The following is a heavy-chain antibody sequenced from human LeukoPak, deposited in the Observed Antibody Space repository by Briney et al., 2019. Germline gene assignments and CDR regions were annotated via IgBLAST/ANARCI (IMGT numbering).Heavy chain of an antibody. CDR2: INGGNGNT. Sequence: ASVKVSCKVSGYSFTSHAIHWVRQAPGQRLEWMGWINGGNGNTKYSQKFQGRVTITRDRSASTADMELSSLSYEDTAMYYCARRPNEASLDYWGQGTLVTVSS. D-gene: IGHD1-1*01. J-gene: IGHJ4*02. V-gene: IGHV1-3*01. CDR1: GYSFTSHA. CDR3: ARRPNEASLDY.